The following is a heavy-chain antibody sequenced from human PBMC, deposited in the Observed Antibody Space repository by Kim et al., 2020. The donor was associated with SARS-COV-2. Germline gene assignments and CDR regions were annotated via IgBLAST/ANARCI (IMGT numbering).Heavy chain of an antibody. D-gene: IGHD3-10*01. V-gene: IGHV3-49*03. CDR2: IRSKAYGGTT. Sequence: GGSLRLSCTASGFTFGDYAMSWFRQAPGKGLEWVGFIRSKAYGGTTEYAASVKGRFTISRDDSKSIAYLQMNSLKTEDTAVYYCTREYSSGSGRPSKGARIRYAFDIWGQGTMVTVSS. CDR3: TREYSSGSGRPSKGARIRYAFDI. CDR1: GFTFGDYA. J-gene: IGHJ3*02.